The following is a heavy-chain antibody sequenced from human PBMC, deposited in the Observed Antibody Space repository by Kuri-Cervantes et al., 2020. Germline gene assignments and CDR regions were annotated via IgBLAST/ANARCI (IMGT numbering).Heavy chain of an antibody. D-gene: IGHD3-10*02. CDR1: GFSFSTYW. J-gene: IGHJ4*02. V-gene: IGHV3-74*01. CDR2: INGDESST. Sequence: GGSLRLSCAASGFSFSTYWMHWVRQAPGKGLVWVSRINGDESSTNYADSVKGRFTISRDNAKNTLYLHMNSLRDEDTALYYCARGAHMFHYYFDYWGQGTLVTVSS. CDR3: ARGAHMFHYYFDY.